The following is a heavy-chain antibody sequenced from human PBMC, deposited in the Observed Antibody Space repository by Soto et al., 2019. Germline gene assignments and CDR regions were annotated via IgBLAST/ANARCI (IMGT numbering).Heavy chain of an antibody. CDR2: IYTSGST. D-gene: IGHD2-15*01. V-gene: IGHV4-4*07. J-gene: IGHJ5*02. Sequence: SETLSLTCTVSGGPISNYYWSWIRQPAGKGLEWIGRIYTSGSTNYNPSLKSRVTMSVDTSKNQFSLKMSSVTAADTAVYYCAKPHCTRGYCSWFDPWGQGTLVTVSS. CDR1: GGPISNYY. CDR3: AKPHCTRGYCSWFDP.